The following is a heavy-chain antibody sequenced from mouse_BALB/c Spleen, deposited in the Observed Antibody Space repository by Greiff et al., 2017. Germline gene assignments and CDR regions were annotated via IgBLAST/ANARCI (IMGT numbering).Heavy chain of an antibody. Sequence: QVQLQQSGAELVRPGTSVKVSCKASGYAFTNYLIEWVKQRPGQGLEWIGVINPGSGGTNYNEKFKGKATLTADKSSSTAYMQLSSLTSDDSAVYFCASITTAHYWYFDVWGAGTTVTVSS. CDR1: GYAFTNYL. D-gene: IGHD1-1*01. V-gene: IGHV1-54*01. CDR3: ASITTAHYWYFDV. CDR2: INPGSGGT. J-gene: IGHJ1*01.